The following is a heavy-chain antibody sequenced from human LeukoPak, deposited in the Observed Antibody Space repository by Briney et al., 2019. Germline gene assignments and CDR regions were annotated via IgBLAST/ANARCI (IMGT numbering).Heavy chain of an antibody. D-gene: IGHD1-7*01. CDR2: INHSGST. J-gene: IGHJ4*02. Sequence: SETLSLTCTVSGGSISSSSYYWGWIRQPPGKGLEWIGEINHSGSTNYNPSLKSRVTISVDTSKNQFSLKLSSVTAADTAVYYCARGVITGTLLNYFDYWGQGTLVTVSS. V-gene: IGHV4-39*07. CDR1: GGSISSSSYY. CDR3: ARGVITGTLLNYFDY.